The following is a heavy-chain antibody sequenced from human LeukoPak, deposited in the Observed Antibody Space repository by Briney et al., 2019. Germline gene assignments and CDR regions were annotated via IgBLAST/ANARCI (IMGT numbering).Heavy chain of an antibody. V-gene: IGHV1-24*01. Sequence: GASVKVSCKVSGYTLTELSMHWVRQAPGKGLEWMGGFDPEDGETIYAQKFQGRVTMTEDTSTDTAYMELSSLRSEDTAVYYCATGGRGYYGDYVGAWFDPWGQGTLVTVSS. J-gene: IGHJ5*02. CDR2: FDPEDGET. CDR1: GYTLTELS. CDR3: ATGGRGYYGDYVGAWFDP. D-gene: IGHD4-17*01.